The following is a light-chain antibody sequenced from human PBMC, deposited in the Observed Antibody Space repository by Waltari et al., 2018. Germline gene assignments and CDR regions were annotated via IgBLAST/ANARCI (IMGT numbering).Light chain of an antibody. CDR3: TSYAGKNILV. V-gene: IGLV2-8*01. J-gene: IGLJ3*02. Sequence: QSVLTQPPSASGSLGQSVTISCTGARSNVGVYNFVSWYQQTPGKAPKLIIYEVNKRPSGGPDRFSGAKSGNTASLTVSGLLAEDEADYYCTSYAGKNILVFGGGTNLTVL. CDR2: EVN. CDR1: RSNVGVYNF.